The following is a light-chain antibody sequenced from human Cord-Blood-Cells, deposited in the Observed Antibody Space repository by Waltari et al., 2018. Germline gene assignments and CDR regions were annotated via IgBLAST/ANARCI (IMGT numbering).Light chain of an antibody. CDR1: QSVSSSY. CDR2: GAS. CDR3: QQYGSSPLT. J-gene: IGKJ3*01. Sequence: EIVLTQSPGTPSLSPGERATLSCRASQSVSSSYLACYQQKPGQAPRLLIYGASSRATGIPDRFSGSGSGTDFTLTISRLEPEDFAVYYCQQYGSSPLTFGPGTKVDIK. V-gene: IGKV3-20*01.